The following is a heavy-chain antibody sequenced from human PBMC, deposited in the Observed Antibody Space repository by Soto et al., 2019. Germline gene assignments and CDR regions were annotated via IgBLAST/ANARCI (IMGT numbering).Heavy chain of an antibody. Sequence: GGSLRLSCAASGFTFSSYGMHWVRQAPGKGLEWVAVISYDGSNKYYADSVKGRFTISRDNSKNTLYLQMNSLRAEDTAVYYCAKTPQYYYGSGVYYGMDVWGQGTTVPVSS. J-gene: IGHJ6*02. CDR2: ISYDGSNK. CDR1: GFTFSSYG. V-gene: IGHV3-30*18. D-gene: IGHD3-10*01. CDR3: AKTPQYYYGSGVYYGMDV.